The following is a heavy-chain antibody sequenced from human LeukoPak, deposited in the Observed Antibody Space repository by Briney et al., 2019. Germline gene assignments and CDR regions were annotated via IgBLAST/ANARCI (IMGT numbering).Heavy chain of an antibody. J-gene: IGHJ4*02. CDR3: ERDGGGDWDF. Sequence: ASVKVSCKASGGTFSSYTITWVRQAPGQGLEWMGGIIPLFGTANYAQKFQGRVTISADKSTSTAYMELSSLRSEDTAVYYCERDGGGDWDFWGQGTLVTVSS. D-gene: IGHD2-21*02. CDR1: GGTFSSYT. CDR2: IIPLFGTA. V-gene: IGHV1-69*06.